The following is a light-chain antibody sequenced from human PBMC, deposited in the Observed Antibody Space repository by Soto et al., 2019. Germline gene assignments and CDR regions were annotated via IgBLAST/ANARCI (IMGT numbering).Light chain of an antibody. Sequence: QSVLTQPPSVSAAPGQKVTISCSGGSSNIGNNYVSWYQQVAGTAPKLLIFDNNKRPSGIPDRFSGSKSGTSATLGIAGLQTGDAADYYCATWDSSLSAWLFGGGTQRPSS. V-gene: IGLV1-51*01. J-gene: IGLJ7*01. CDR2: DNN. CDR1: SSNIGNNY. CDR3: ATWDSSLSAWL.